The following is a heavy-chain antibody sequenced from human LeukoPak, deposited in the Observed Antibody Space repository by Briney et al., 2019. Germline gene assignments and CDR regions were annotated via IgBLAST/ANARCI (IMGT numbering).Heavy chain of an antibody. Sequence: SVKVSCKASGGTFSSYAISWVRQAPGQGLEWMGGIIPIFGTANYAQKFQGRVTITTDESTSTAYMELSSLRSEDTAVYYRARDNYAGANWFDPWGQGTLVTVSS. V-gene: IGHV1-69*05. CDR2: IIPIFGTA. D-gene: IGHD1-7*01. J-gene: IGHJ5*02. CDR3: ARDNYAGANWFDP. CDR1: GGTFSSYA.